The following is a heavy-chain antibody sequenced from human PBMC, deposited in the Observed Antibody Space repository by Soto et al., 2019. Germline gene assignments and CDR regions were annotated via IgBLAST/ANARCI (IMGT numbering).Heavy chain of an antibody. CDR2: ISSSSSYI. J-gene: IGHJ4*02. Sequence: PGGSLRLSCAASGFTFSSYSMNWVRQAPGKGLEWVSSISSSSSYIYYADSVKGRFTISRDNAKNSLYLQMNSLRAEDTAVYYCARVRAVAGTGRCLDYWSQGTLVTVSS. CDR1: GFTFSSYS. V-gene: IGHV3-21*01. CDR3: ARVRAVAGTGRCLDY. D-gene: IGHD6-19*01.